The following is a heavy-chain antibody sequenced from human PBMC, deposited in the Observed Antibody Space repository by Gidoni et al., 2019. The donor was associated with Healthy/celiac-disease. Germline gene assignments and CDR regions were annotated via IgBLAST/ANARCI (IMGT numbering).Heavy chain of an antibody. CDR1: GYTFTSYY. J-gene: IGHJ4*02. CDR2: INPSGGST. CDR3: ARELGTSHARIDY. Sequence: HVQLVQSGAVVKKPGASGKVSCSASGYTFTSYYMHWVRQAPGQGLEWMGIINPSGGSTSDAKKFQGRVTMTRETSTSTVYMEMSSLRYEDTAVYYCARELGTSHARIDYWGQGTLVTVSS. D-gene: IGHD2-2*01. V-gene: IGHV1-46*03.